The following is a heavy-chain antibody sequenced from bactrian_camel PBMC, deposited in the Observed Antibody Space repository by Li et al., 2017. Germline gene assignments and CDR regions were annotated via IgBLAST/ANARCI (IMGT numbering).Heavy chain of an antibody. J-gene: IGHJ4*01. CDR3: ATYSSYGRITT. CDR2: ITSSGGTT. Sequence: QVQLVESGGGLVQPGGSLRLSCAASGFTFTSYWMYWVRQAPGKGLKWVSSITSSGGTTYYADSVKGRFTISRDDAKLTVYLQLNSLHTDDMAMYYCATYSSYGRITTGARGPRSPSP. D-gene: IGHD3*01. V-gene: IGHV3S1*01. CDR1: GFTFTSYW.